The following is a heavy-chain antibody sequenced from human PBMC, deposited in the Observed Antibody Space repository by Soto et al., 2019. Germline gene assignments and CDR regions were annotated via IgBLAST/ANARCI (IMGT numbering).Heavy chain of an antibody. CDR1: GGSISSGGHY. CDR3: ARGTDNAPGVDY. V-gene: IGHV4-34*01. J-gene: IGHJ4*02. D-gene: IGHD2-8*01. Sequence: SETLSLTCAVSGGSISSGGHYWSWIRQPPGKGLEWIGEISHSGSTNYNPSLKSRVTISVDTSKNQFSLKLRSVTAADTAVYYCARGTDNAPGVDYWGQGTLVTVSS. CDR2: ISHSGST.